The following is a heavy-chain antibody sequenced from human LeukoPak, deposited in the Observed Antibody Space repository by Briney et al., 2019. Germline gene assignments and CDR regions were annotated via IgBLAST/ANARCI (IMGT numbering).Heavy chain of an antibody. Sequence: SETLSLTCPAPGGSIGSYYWRWIRQRAGEGLEWIGRIYTRGTTNYNPSLKSRVTMSVDTSKNQFSLKLSSVTAADTAVYYCARERKDSVAGTWFDPWGQGTLVTVSS. V-gene: IGHV4-4*07. CDR1: GGSIGSYY. CDR2: IYTRGTT. CDR3: ARERKDSVAGTWFDP. J-gene: IGHJ5*02. D-gene: IGHD6-19*01.